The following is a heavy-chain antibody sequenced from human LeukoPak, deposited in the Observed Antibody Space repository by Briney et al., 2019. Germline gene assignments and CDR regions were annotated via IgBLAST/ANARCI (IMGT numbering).Heavy chain of an antibody. V-gene: IGHV3-9*01. Sequence: GGSLRLSCAASGFTFSSYAMSWVRQAPGKGLEWVSGVSWNSGSIGYADSVKGRSTISRDNAKNSLYLQMNSLRAEDTAVYYCARDESGSDAFDIWGQGTMVTVSS. CDR2: VSWNSGSI. CDR1: GFTFSSYA. D-gene: IGHD3-10*01. CDR3: ARDESGSDAFDI. J-gene: IGHJ3*02.